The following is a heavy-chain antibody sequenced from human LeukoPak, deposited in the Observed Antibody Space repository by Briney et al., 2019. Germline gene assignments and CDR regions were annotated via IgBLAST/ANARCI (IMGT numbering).Heavy chain of an antibody. CDR3: TTRVVTTNDY. CDR2: IKKKIEGETA. Sequence: GGSLRLSCAASGFAFNNAWMNWVRQAPGKGLEWVGRIKKKIEGETAHYAAHVRGRFIISRDDSKNTPYLQMDSLKTEDTAVYYCTTRVVTTNDYWGQGTLVTVSS. D-gene: IGHD2-21*02. J-gene: IGHJ4*02. CDR1: GFAFNNAW. V-gene: IGHV3-15*01.